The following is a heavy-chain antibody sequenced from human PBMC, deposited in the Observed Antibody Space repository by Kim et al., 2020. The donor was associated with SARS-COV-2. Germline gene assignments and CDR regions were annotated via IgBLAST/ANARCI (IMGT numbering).Heavy chain of an antibody. CDR3: ASVQGSCLLYGMDV. Sequence: SETLSLTCTVSGGSISSYYWSWIRQPPGKGLEWIGYIYYSGSTNYNPSLKIRVTISVDTSMTQFSLKLSSVTAADTAVYYCASVQGSCLLYGMDVWGQGTTVTVSS. V-gene: IGHV4-59*08. CDR2: IYYSGST. D-gene: IGHD3-10*01. J-gene: IGHJ6*02. CDR1: GGSISSYY.